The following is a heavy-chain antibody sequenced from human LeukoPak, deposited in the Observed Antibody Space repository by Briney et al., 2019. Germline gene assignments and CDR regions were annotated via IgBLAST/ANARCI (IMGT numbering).Heavy chain of an antibody. CDR3: ARGPYSSSWYYYYYYMDV. CDR2: ISYDGSNK. Sequence: QSGGSLRLSCAASGFTFSSYAMHWVRQAPGKGLEWVAVISYDGSNKYYADSVKGRFTISRDNSKNTLYLQMNSLRAEDTALYYCARGPYSSSWYYYYYYMDVWGKGTTVTVSS. D-gene: IGHD6-13*01. CDR1: GFTFSSYA. V-gene: IGHV3-30*04. J-gene: IGHJ6*03.